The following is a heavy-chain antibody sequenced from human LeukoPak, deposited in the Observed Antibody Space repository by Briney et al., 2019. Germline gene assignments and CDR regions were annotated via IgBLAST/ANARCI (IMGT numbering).Heavy chain of an antibody. D-gene: IGHD1-26*01. V-gene: IGHV4-59*08. Sequence: PSETLSLTCTVSGASINNYYWNWIRHPPGKGLEWIGYIFYGGSTNYNPSLNSRVTISVDTSKNQFSLKLSSLTAADTAVYYCARYSGRFLWFDFWGHGTLVTVSS. J-gene: IGHJ5*01. CDR2: IFYGGST. CDR1: GASINNYY. CDR3: ARYSGRFLWFDF.